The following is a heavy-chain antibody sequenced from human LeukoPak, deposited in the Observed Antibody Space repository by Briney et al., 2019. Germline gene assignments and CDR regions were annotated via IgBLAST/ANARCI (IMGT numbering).Heavy chain of an antibody. D-gene: IGHD2-15*01. CDR3: AKYLGYCSGGSCYSTPFDY. V-gene: IGHV3-23*01. CDR2: ISGNGAST. CDR1: GFTLSSYA. Sequence: PGGSLRLSCTVSGFTLSSYAMSWVRQAPWKGLEWVSTISGNGASTYYTDSVKGRFTISRDNSKNTVSLQMNSLRAEDTAVYHCAKYLGYCSGGSCYSTPFDYWGQGTLVTVSS. J-gene: IGHJ4*02.